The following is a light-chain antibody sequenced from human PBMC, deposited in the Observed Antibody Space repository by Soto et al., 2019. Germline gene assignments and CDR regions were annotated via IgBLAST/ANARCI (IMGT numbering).Light chain of an antibody. V-gene: IGKV3-20*01. CDR2: GAS. CDR3: QQYGSAPLGT. Sequence: EIVLTQSPGTLSLSPGERATLSCRASQSVSSSYLAWYQQKPGQAPRLLIYGASSRATGIPDRFSGSGSGTDFTLTIIRLEPEDLAVYYCQQYGSAPLGTFGQGTNVEI. CDR1: QSVSSSY. J-gene: IGKJ1*01.